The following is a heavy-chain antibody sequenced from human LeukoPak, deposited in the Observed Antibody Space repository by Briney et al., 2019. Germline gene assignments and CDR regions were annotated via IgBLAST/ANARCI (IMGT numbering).Heavy chain of an antibody. J-gene: IGHJ4*02. CDR2: ISGSGGST. V-gene: IGHV3-23*01. CDR1: GFTFSSYA. Sequence: TGGSLRLSCAASGFTFSSYAMSWVRQAPGKGLEWVSAISGSGGSTYYADSVKGRFTISRDNSKNTLYLQMNSLRAEDTAVYYCATALEWLFYYFDYWGQGTLVTVSS. D-gene: IGHD3-3*01. CDR3: ATALEWLFYYFDY.